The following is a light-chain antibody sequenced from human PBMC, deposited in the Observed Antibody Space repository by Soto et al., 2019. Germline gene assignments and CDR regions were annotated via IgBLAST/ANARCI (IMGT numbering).Light chain of an antibody. CDR3: QQYDNIILS. CDR1: QYVGNY. V-gene: IGKV1-33*01. CDR2: GAS. J-gene: IGKJ4*01. Sequence: IRLTQSPTSLIASVGDRVTITCQASQYVGNYLNRYQQKPGEPPRLLISGASNLEPGVPARFSWSGSGADFTFIISDLQPEDVATYFCQQYDNIILSFGGGTKVDIK.